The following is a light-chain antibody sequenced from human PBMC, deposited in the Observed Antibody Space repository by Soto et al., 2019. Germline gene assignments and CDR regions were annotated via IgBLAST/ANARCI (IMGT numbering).Light chain of an antibody. CDR1: SSNIGAGYG. CDR2: SNI. J-gene: IGLJ3*02. CDR3: QSYDTSLSGSV. V-gene: IGLV1-40*01. Sequence: QSVLTQPPSVSGAPGQRVTISCTGSSSNIGAGYGVHWYQQLPGTAPKLLIYSNINRPSGVPDRFSGSKSGTSASLAITGLQAEDEADYYCQSYDTSLSGSVFGGGPKVTVL.